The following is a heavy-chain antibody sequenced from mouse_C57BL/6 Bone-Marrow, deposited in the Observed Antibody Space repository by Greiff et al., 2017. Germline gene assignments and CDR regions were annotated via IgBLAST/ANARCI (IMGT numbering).Heavy chain of an antibody. Sequence: VQLQQSGPELVKPGASVKISCKASGYTFTDYYMNWVKQSHGKSLEWIGDINPNNGGTSYNQKFKGKATLTVDKSSSTAYMELRSLTSEDSAVYYCACDYDVLYWDFDVWGTGTTVTVSS. CDR2: INPNNGGT. CDR3: ACDYDVLYWDFDV. V-gene: IGHV1-26*01. CDR1: GYTFTDYY. D-gene: IGHD2-4*01. J-gene: IGHJ1*03.